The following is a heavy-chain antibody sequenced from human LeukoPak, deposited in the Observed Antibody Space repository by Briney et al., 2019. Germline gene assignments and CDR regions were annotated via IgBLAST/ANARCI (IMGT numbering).Heavy chain of an antibody. CDR1: GGSISSYY. D-gene: IGHD2-15*01. CDR3: ARGYCSGGSCYSGWFDP. Sequence: SETLSLTCTVSGGSISSYYWSWIRQPPGKGLEWIGYIYYSGSTNYNPSLKSRVTISVDTSKNQFSLKLSSVTAADTAVYYCARGYCSGGSCYSGWFDPWGQGTLVAVSS. V-gene: IGHV4-59*01. J-gene: IGHJ5*02. CDR2: IYYSGST.